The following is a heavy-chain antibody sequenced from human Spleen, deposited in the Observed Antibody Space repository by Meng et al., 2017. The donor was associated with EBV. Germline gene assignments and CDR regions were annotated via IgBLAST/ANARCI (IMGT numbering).Heavy chain of an antibody. J-gene: IGHJ5*02. V-gene: IGHV4-39*01. CDR2: VHYTGST. Sequence: PGLLHPPEALPPHSHVAGAFIRSFYYGCCIRQPPGRGREWIGSVHYTGSTYYSPSLKRRVTVSGDTSKNQFSLRLTSVTAADTAVYYCARPFPSWQSPRLDPFGAWGQGTLVTVSS. CDR3: ARPFPSWQSPRLDPFGA. CDR1: GAFIRSFYY. D-gene: IGHD6-19*01.